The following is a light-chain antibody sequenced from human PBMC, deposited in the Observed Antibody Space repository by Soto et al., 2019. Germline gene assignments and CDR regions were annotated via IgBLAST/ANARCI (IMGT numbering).Light chain of an antibody. V-gene: IGLV2-14*03. CDR2: DVY. J-gene: IGLJ1*01. CDR3: TSYTASSPFYV. CDR1: RTDGDGHDY. Sequence: QSYLTQPASVSGSPGQSIAISCIGVRTDGDGHDYVSWYQQHPGQAPQLIIYDVYNRPSGVSDRFSGSKSGNTASLIISGLQDEDEDDYFCTSYTASSPFYVFGAGTKLTVL.